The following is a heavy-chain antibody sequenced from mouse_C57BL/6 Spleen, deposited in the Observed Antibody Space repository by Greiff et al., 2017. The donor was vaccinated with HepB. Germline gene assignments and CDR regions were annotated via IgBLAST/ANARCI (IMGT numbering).Heavy chain of an antibody. D-gene: IGHD1-1*01. CDR3: ATPGYYYGSGWFAY. Sequence: VQLQQSGPELVKPGASVKISCKASGYTFTDYYMNWVKQSHGKSLEWIGDINPNNGGTSYNQKFKGKATLTVDKSSSTAYMELRSLTSEDSAVYYCATPGYYYGSGWFAYWGQGTLVTVSA. CDR1: GYTFTDYY. J-gene: IGHJ3*01. CDR2: INPNNGGT. V-gene: IGHV1-26*01.